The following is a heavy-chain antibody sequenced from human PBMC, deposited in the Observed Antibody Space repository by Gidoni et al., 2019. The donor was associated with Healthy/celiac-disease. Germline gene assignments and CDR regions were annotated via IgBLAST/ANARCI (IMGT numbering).Heavy chain of an antibody. Sequence: QVQLQESGPGLVKPSETLSLTCTVSGGSLSSYYWSWIRQPPGKGLEWIGYIYYSGSTNYNPSLKIRVTISVDTSKNQFSLKLSSVTAADTAVYYCARGGIKKRYCTNGVCPADFDYWGQGTLVTVSS. CDR3: ARGGIKKRYCTNGVCPADFDY. CDR2: IYYSGST. V-gene: IGHV4-59*01. D-gene: IGHD2-8*01. CDR1: GGSLSSYY. J-gene: IGHJ4*02.